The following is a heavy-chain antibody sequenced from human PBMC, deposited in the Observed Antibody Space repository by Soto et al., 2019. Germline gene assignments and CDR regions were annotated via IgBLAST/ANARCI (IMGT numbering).Heavy chain of an antibody. Sequence: SETLSLTCAVYGGSFSGYYWGWIRQPPGKGLEWIGSIYYSGSTYYNPSLKSRVTISVDTSKNQFSLKLSSVTAADTAVYYCASLYYDFWSGNFYGMDVWDQGTTVTVS. V-gene: IGHV4-39*01. D-gene: IGHD3-3*01. J-gene: IGHJ6*02. CDR2: IYYSGST. CDR1: GGSFSGYY. CDR3: ASLYYDFWSGNFYGMDV.